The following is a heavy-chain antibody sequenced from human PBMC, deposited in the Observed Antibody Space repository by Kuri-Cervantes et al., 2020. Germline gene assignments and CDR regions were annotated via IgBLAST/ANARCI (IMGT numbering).Heavy chain of an antibody. Sequence: GESLKISCAASGFTFSSYSMNWVRQAPGKGLEWVSSISSSSSYIYYADSVKGRFTISRDNAKNSLYLQMNSLRAEDTAVYYCARDPDFWSGRNNWFDPWGQGTLVTVSS. V-gene: IGHV3-21*04. CDR3: ARDPDFWSGRNNWFDP. CDR1: GFTFSSYS. CDR2: ISSSSSYI. D-gene: IGHD3-3*01. J-gene: IGHJ5*02.